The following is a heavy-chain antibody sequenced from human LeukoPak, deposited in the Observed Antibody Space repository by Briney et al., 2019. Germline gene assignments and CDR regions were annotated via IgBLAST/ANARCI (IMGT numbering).Heavy chain of an antibody. V-gene: IGHV3-11*01. Sequence: GGSLRLSWAATGFTFSDYYMSWIRQAPGKGLEWVSYISSSGSTIYYADSVKGRFTISRDNAKNSLYLQMNSLRAEDTAVYYCARAYPKRYCSGGSCQQNWFEPWGQGTLVTVS. CDR1: GFTFSDYY. D-gene: IGHD2-15*01. J-gene: IGHJ5*02. CDR2: ISSSGSTI. CDR3: ARAYPKRYCSGGSCQQNWFEP.